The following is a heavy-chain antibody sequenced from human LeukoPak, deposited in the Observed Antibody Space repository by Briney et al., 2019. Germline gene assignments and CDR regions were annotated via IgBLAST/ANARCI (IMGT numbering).Heavy chain of an antibody. CDR1: GFTFSSYW. V-gene: IGHV3-74*01. CDR3: VIAGSGRPY. CDR2: INPDGSST. J-gene: IGHJ4*02. D-gene: IGHD2-15*01. Sequence: GGSLRLSCAASGFTFSSYWMHWVLQAPEKGLVWVSRINPDGSSTIYADSVKGRFTISRDNAKNTLYLQMNSLRAEDTAVYYCVIAGSGRPYWGQGTLVTVSS.